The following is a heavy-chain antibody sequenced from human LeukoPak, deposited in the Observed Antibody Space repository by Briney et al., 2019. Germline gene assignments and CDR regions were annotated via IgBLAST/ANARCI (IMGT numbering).Heavy chain of an antibody. CDR1: GYSISSDYY. CDR2: IYHSGST. D-gene: IGHD5-24*01. CDR3: ARVRGDGYNPSY. Sequence: SETLSLTCAVSGYSISSDYYWGWIRQPPGTGLEWIGSIYHSGSTYYKPSLKSRVTISVDTSKNQFSLKLSSVTAADTAVYYCARVRGDGYNPSYWGQGTLVTVSS. J-gene: IGHJ4*02. V-gene: IGHV4-38-2*01.